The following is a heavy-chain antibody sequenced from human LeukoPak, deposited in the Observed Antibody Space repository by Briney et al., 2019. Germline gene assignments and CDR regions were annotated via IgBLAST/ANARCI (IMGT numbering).Heavy chain of an antibody. CDR3: AREVLTGAFDI. V-gene: IGHV3-7*01. D-gene: IGHD4/OR15-4a*01. J-gene: IGHJ3*02. Sequence: PGGSLKLSCAASGFTFGSYWMTWVRQAQGKGLEWVANIKQDGSERYYVDSVKGRFTISRDNAKNSLYLQMNSLRAEDTAVYYCAREVLTGAFDIWGQGTMVTVSS. CDR2: IKQDGSER. CDR1: GFTFGSYW.